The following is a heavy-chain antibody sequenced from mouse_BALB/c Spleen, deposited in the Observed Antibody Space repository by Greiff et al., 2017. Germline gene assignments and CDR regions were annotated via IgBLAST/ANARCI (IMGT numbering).Heavy chain of an antibody. V-gene: IGHV2-9*02. Sequence: VKLMESGPGLVAPSQSLSITCTVSGFSLTSYGVHWVRQPPGKGLEWLGVIWAGGSTNYNSALMSRLSISKDNSKSQVFLKMNSLQTDDTAMYYCARAGTGIAYWGQGTLVTVSA. CDR3: ARAGTGIAY. CDR2: IWAGGST. J-gene: IGHJ3*01. CDR1: GFSLTSYG. D-gene: IGHD4-1*01.